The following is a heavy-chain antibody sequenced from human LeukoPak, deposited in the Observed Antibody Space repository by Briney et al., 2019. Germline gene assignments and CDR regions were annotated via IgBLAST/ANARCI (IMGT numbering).Heavy chain of an antibody. CDR2: ISSSSSYI. CDR1: GFTFSSYS. Sequence: GGSLRLYCAASGFTFSSYSMNWVRQAPGKGLEWVSSISSSSSYIYYADSVKGRFTISRDNAKNSLYLQMNSLRAEDTAVYYCARDILRFLEWPDAFDIWGQGTMVTVSS. V-gene: IGHV3-21*01. CDR3: ARDILRFLEWPDAFDI. D-gene: IGHD3-3*01. J-gene: IGHJ3*02.